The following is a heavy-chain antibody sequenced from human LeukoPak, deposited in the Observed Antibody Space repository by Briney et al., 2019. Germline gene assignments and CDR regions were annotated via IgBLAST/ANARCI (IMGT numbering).Heavy chain of an antibody. CDR3: ARGPTYDYVWGSYRPPLDY. D-gene: IGHD3-16*02. J-gene: IGHJ4*02. V-gene: IGHV4-34*01. CDR1: GGSFSGYY. CDR2: INHSGST. Sequence: PSETLSLTCAVYGGSFSGYYWSWIRQPPGKGLEWIEEINHSGSTNYNPSLKSRVTISVDTSKNQFSLKLSSVTAADTAVYYCARGPTYDYVWGSYRPPLDYWGQGTLVTVSS.